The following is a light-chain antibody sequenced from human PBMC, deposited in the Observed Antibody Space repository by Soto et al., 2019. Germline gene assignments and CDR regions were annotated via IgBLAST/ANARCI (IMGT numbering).Light chain of an antibody. V-gene: IGKV3-15*01. Sequence: EIVMTQSRATLSVSPGERATLSCRASQSVSSNFAWYQQKPGQAPRLLIYDASTRATGIPARFSGSGSGTEFTLTISSLQSEDFAVYYCQQYKKWPRTFGHGTKVDIK. CDR1: QSVSSN. CDR3: QQYKKWPRT. CDR2: DAS. J-gene: IGKJ1*01.